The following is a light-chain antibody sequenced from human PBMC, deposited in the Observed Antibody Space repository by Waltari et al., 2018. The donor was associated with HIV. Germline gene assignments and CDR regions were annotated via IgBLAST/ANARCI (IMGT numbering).Light chain of an antibody. V-gene: IGKV3-11*01. Sequence: EIVLTQSPATLSLSPGERATLFCRASQSVSSYLAWYQQKPGQAPTLVIYDASSRATGIPARFSGSGSGTDFTLTISRLEPEDFAVYYCQQRSSWPLTFGGGTKVDQT. CDR2: DAS. CDR1: QSVSSY. CDR3: QQRSSWPLT. J-gene: IGKJ4*01.